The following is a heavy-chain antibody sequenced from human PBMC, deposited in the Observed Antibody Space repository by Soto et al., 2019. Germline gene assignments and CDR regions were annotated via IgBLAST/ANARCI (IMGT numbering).Heavy chain of an antibody. Sequence: QVQLVQSGAEVKKPGSSVKVSCKASGGTFSSYTISWVRQAPGQGLEWMGRIIPILGIANYAQKFQGRVTITADKSTSTAYMELSSLRSDDTAVYYCARDPPDSGSYPMPWGQGTLVTVSS. D-gene: IGHD1-26*01. CDR3: ARDPPDSGSYPMP. V-gene: IGHV1-69*08. CDR1: GGTFSSYT. CDR2: IIPILGIA. J-gene: IGHJ5*02.